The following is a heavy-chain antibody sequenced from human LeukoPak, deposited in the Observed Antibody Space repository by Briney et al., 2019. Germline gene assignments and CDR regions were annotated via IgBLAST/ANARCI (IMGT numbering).Heavy chain of an antibody. J-gene: IGHJ5*02. V-gene: IGHV4-59*01. CDR1: GGSISSYY. CDR3: ARNFNQYDNGGYYVWFDP. CDR2: IYYSGST. Sequence: PSETLSLTCTVSGGSISSYYWSWIRQPPGKGLEWIEYIYYSGSTNYNPSLRSRVTISVDTSKNQFSLSLTSVSAADTAVYYCARNFNQYDNGGYYVWFDPWGQGTLVTVSS. D-gene: IGHD3-22*01.